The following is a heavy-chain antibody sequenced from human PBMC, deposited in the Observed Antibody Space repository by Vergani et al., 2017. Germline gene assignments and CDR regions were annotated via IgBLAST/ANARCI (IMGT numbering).Heavy chain of an antibody. J-gene: IGHJ4*02. D-gene: IGHD2-2*01. CDR1: GGSISSGSYY. CDR2: INHSGST. V-gene: IGHV4-39*07. CDR3: ARAGAYQPLLRSIWVRFDY. Sequence: QVQLQESGPGLVKPSQTLSLTCTVSGGSISSGSYYWSWIRQPPGKGLEWIGEINHSGSTNYNPSLKSRVTISVDTSKNQFSLKLSSVTAADTAVYYCARAGAYQPLLRSIWVRFDYWGQGTLVTVSS.